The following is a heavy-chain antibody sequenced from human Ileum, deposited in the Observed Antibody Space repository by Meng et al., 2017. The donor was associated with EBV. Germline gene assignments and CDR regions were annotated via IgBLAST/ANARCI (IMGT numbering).Heavy chain of an antibody. J-gene: IGHJ4*02. V-gene: IGHV3-15*01. CDR3: TTGYHTPSHDGY. Sequence: VEAWGGLVQPGGSLSLSCAVSGFTFSLSWMNWVRQAPGKGLEWVGRIKSKIDGGTTDYAAPVNGRFIISRDDSKNTLYLQMNSPKTEDTAVYYCTTGYHTPSHDGYWGQGTLVTAPQ. CDR2: IKSKIDGGTT. D-gene: IGHD1-14*01. CDR1: GFTFSLSW.